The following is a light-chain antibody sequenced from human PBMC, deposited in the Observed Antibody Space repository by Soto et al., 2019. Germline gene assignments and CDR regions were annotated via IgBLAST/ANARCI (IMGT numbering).Light chain of an antibody. J-gene: IGKJ4*01. V-gene: IGKV1-5*03. Sequence: DIQMTQSPSTLSASVGERVTITCRASQSIRSWLAWYQQKPGKAPKLLIYKASSLEGGVPSRFSGSGSGTDFTLTISSQQPDDFASYYCQQYHSYSLTFGGGTKVDIK. CDR1: QSIRSW. CDR2: KAS. CDR3: QQYHSYSLT.